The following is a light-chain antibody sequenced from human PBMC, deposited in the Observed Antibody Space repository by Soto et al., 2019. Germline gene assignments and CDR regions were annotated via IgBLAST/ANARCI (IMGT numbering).Light chain of an antibody. J-gene: IGLJ1*01. Sequence: QSALTQPASVSGSAGQSITISCTGTSSDVGAYNYDSWYQQFPGEAPKVIIYDVGHRPAGVSNCFSVSKSRNTSSLTISGLQPQADGYYYCSSYTSSTTYLFGTGTKATIL. CDR3: SSYTSSTTYL. CDR2: DVG. CDR1: SSDVGAYNY. V-gene: IGLV2-14*01.